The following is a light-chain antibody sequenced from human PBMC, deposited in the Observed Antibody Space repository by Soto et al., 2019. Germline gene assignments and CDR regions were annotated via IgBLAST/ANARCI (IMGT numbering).Light chain of an antibody. CDR1: SSDLGSYNL. V-gene: IGLV2-23*01. Sequence: QSALTQPASVSGSPGQSITISCTGTSSDLGSYNLVSWYQHHPGKAPKLMIYEGSNRPSGVSNRFSGSNSGNTASLTISGLQEEDEADYHCSSYAGGVVFGGGTKLTVL. CDR2: EGS. J-gene: IGLJ2*01. CDR3: SSYAGGVV.